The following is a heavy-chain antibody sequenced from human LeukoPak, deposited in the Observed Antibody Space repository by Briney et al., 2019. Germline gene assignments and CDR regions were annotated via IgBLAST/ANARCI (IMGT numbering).Heavy chain of an antibody. J-gene: IGHJ3*02. D-gene: IGHD3-16*01. CDR3: ASPAGGDAFDI. CDR1: GGSISSYY. Sequence: SETLSLTCTVSGGSISSYYWSWIRQPPGKGLEWIGYIYYSGSTNYNPSLKSRVTISVDTSKNQFSLKLSSVTAADTAVYYCASPAGGDAFDIWGQGTMVTVSS. CDR2: IYYSGST. V-gene: IGHV4-59*01.